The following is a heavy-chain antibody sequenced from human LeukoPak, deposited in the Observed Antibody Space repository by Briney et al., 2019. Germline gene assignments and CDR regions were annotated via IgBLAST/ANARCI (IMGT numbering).Heavy chain of an antibody. CDR1: GFTFSNYA. J-gene: IGHJ5*01. CDR3: AKGHCSGTTCYGWFDP. CDR2: IAGSGGST. D-gene: IGHD2-2*01. V-gene: IGHV3-23*01. Sequence: GGSLRLSCAASGFTFSNYAMSWVRQAPGKGLEWISSIAGSGGSTNYADSVKGRFTISRDNSKNTLYLQMNSLRADDTAVYYCAKGHCSGTTCYGWFDPWGQGTLVTVSS.